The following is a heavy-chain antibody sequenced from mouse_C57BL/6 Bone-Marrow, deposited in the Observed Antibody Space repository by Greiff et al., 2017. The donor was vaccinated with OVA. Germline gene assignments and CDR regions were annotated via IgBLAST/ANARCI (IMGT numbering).Heavy chain of an antibody. CDR1: GFTFSSYA. J-gene: IGHJ4*01. Sequence: EVQRVEPGGGLVKPGGSLKLSCAASGFTFSSYAMSWVRQTPEQRLEWVATISDGGSYTYYPDNVKGRFTISRDNAKNNLYLQISHLKSEDTAMYYCARDRGYLYYAMDYWGQGTSVTVSS. CDR3: ARDRGYLYYAMDY. D-gene: IGHD3-1*01. V-gene: IGHV5-4*01. CDR2: ISDGGSYT.